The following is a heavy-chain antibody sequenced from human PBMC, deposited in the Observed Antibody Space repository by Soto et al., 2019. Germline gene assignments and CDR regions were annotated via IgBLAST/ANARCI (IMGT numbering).Heavy chain of an antibody. Sequence: GGSLRLSCAASGFTFSSYAMSWVRQAPGKGLEWVSAISGRGSSTYYADSVKGRFTISRDNSKNTLYLQMDSLRAEDTAVYYCAKDFTRSGWYDAFDIWGQGTMVTVSS. CDR3: AKDFTRSGWYDAFDI. V-gene: IGHV3-23*01. J-gene: IGHJ3*02. CDR1: GFTFSSYA. CDR2: ISGRGSST. D-gene: IGHD6-19*01.